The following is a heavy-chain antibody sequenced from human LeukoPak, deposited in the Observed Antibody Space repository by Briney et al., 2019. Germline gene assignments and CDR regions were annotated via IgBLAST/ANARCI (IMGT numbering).Heavy chain of an antibody. V-gene: IGHV3-66*01. CDR1: GFTVSSNY. Sequence: GGSLRLSCAASGFTVSSNYMSWVRQAPGKGLEWVSVIYSGGSTYYADSVKGRFTISRDNSKNTLYLQMNSLRAEDTAVYYCARDVPAATTPYFDYWGQGTLVTVSS. CDR2: IYSGGST. CDR3: ARDVPAATTPYFDY. J-gene: IGHJ4*02. D-gene: IGHD2-2*01.